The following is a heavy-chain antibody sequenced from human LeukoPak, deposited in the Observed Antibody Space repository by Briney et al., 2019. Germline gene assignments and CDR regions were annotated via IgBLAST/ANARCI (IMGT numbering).Heavy chain of an antibody. V-gene: IGHV4-4*07. Sequence: SETLSLTCTVSGGSISDYYWSWIRQPAGKGLEWIGRIYTTGSTDYNPSLKSRVTMSVDTSKNQFSLKLSSVTAADTAVYYCARHPCSGGRCRPFDYWGQGTLVTVSS. CDR2: IYTTGST. CDR3: ARHPCSGGRCRPFDY. J-gene: IGHJ4*02. CDR1: GGSISDYY. D-gene: IGHD2-15*01.